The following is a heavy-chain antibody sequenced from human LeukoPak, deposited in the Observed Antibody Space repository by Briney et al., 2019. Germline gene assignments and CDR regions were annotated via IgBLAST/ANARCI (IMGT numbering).Heavy chain of an antibody. J-gene: IGHJ4*02. CDR2: ISGSGGST. D-gene: IGHD2-2*01. CDR3: AKGRRNCSSTSCYLDY. V-gene: IGHV3-23*01. CDR1: GFTFSSYA. Sequence: GGSLRLSXAASGFTFSSYAMSWVRQAPGKGMEWLSAISGSGGSTYYADSVKGRFTISRDNSKNTLYLQMNSLRAEDTAVYYFAKGRRNCSSTSCYLDYWGQGTLVTVSS.